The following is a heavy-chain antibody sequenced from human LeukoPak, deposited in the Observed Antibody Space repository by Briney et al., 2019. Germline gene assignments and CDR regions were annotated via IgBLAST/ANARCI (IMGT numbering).Heavy chain of an antibody. J-gene: IGHJ6*02. V-gene: IGHV1-8*01. CDR2: MNPNSGNT. CDR3: ASGMVRGVMSWVRGYYYYGMDV. CDR1: GYTFTSYD. Sequence: ASVKVSCKASGYTFTSYDINWVRQATGQGLEWMGWMNPNSGNTGYAQKFQGRVTMTRNTSISTAYMELSSLRPEDTAVYYCASGMVRGVMSWVRGYYYYGMDVWGQGTTVTVSS. D-gene: IGHD3-10*01.